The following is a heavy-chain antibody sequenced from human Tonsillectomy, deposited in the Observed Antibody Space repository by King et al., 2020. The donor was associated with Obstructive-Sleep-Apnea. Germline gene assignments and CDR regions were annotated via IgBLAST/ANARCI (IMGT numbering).Heavy chain of an antibody. V-gene: IGHV4-39*07. Sequence: QLQESGPGLVKPSETLSLTCTVSGGSISSSSYYWGWIRQPPGKGLEWIGSIYYSGSTYYNPSLKSRGTISVDTSTNPVSLKLSSVTAADTAVYYCARVDRGVDYYYGMDVWGQGTTVTVSS. CDR3: ARVDRGVDYYYGMDV. D-gene: IGHD3-10*01. CDR2: IYYSGST. CDR1: GGSISSSSYY. J-gene: IGHJ6*02.